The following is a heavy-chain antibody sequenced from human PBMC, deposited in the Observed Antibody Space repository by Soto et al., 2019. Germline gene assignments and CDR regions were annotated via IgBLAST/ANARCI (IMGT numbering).Heavy chain of an antibody. CDR1: GFALSTYE. Sequence: EMQLAESGGGLVQPGGSLRLSCNASGFALSTYEIHWVLPAPGQGLEWISYISVSGNIRKYAASLEGRFSISRDNVANSIHLPLNSLSAADAAGYYCVRDNMRAHSAASLNYWCQGPLVIVSS. CDR2: ISVSGNIR. J-gene: IGHJ4*02. V-gene: IGHV3-48*03. CDR3: VRDNMRAHSAASLNY. D-gene: IGHD2-2*01.